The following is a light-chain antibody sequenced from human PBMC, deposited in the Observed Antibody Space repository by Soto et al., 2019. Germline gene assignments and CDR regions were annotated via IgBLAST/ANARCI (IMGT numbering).Light chain of an antibody. CDR3: SSYAGINNYVV. V-gene: IGLV2-8*01. J-gene: IGLJ2*01. CDR2: EVS. CDR1: SSDVGGYNY. Sequence: QSVLTQPPSASGSPGQSVTISCTGTSSDVGGYNYVSWYQQYSGKAPKLMIYEVSKRPSGVPDRFSGSKSGNMASLTVSGLQAEDEADYYCSSYAGINNYVVFGGGTKLTVL.